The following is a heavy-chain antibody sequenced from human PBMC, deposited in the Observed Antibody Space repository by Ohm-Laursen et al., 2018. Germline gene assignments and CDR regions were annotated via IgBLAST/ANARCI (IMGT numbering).Heavy chain of an antibody. V-gene: IGHV3-21*01. CDR1: GFTFSSYS. CDR2: ISSSSSYI. J-gene: IGHJ6*02. D-gene: IGHD4-17*01. CDR3: ARDRKNGDSGYGMDV. Sequence: SLRLSCAASGFTFSSYSMNWVRQAPGKGLEWVSSISSSSSYIYYADSVKGRFTISRDNAKNTVYMQVDSLRAEDRAVYYCARDRKNGDSGYGMDVWGHGTTVTVSS.